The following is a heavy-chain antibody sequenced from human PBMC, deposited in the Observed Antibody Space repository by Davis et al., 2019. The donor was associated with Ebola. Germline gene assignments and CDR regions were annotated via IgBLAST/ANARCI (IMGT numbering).Heavy chain of an antibody. CDR3: ARLVFSSSWYGYYYYGMDV. CDR2: IYYSGST. J-gene: IGHJ6*02. Sequence: MPSETLSLTCTVSGGSISSGGYYWGWIRQPPGKGLEWIGSIYYSGSTYYNPSLKSRVTISVDTSKNQFSLKLSSVTAADTAVYYCARLVFSSSWYGYYYYGMDVWGQGTTVTVSS. D-gene: IGHD6-13*01. V-gene: IGHV4-39*01. CDR1: GGSISSGGYY.